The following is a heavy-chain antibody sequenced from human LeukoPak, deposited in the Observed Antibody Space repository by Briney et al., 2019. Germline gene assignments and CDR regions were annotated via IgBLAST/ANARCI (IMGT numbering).Heavy chain of an antibody. J-gene: IGHJ4*02. CDR1: GYTFTGYY. D-gene: IGHD2-8*01. CDR3: ARRSCTNGVCYTGSDY. Sequence: ASVKVSCKASGYTFTGYYMHWVRQAPGQGLEWMGWINPNSGGTNYAQKFQGRVTMTRDTSISTAYMELSSLRSEDTAVYYCARRSCTNGVCYTGSDYWGQGTLVTVSS. CDR2: INPNSGGT. V-gene: IGHV1-2*02.